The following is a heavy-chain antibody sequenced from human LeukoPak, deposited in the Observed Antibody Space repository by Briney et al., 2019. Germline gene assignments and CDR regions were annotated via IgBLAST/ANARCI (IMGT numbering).Heavy chain of an antibody. J-gene: IGHJ4*02. CDR1: GGSFSGYY. CDR3: ARDDPKGVTIFDY. CDR2: INHSGST. V-gene: IGHV4-34*01. D-gene: IGHD2-21*02. Sequence: SETLSLTCAVYGGSFSGYYWSWIRQPPGKGLEWIGEINHSGSTNYNPSLKSRVTIPVDTSKNQFSLKLSSVTAADTAVYYCARDDPKGVTIFDYWGQGTLVTVSS.